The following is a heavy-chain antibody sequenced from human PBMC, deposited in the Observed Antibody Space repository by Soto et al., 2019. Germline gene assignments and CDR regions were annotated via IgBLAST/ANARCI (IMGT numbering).Heavy chain of an antibody. J-gene: IGHJ5*02. D-gene: IGHD4-17*01. CDR2: TYYRSRWQT. CDR3: VRLPWADYGGIFDP. CDR1: GDSVSSNDAT. Sequence: SQTLSLTCAISGDSVSSNDATWDWIRQSPSRGLEWLGRTYYRSRWQTDYAISVKSRISINPDTSNNQVSLQLNSVTPDDTAVYYCVRLPWADYGGIFDPWGQGTLVTVSS. V-gene: IGHV6-1*01.